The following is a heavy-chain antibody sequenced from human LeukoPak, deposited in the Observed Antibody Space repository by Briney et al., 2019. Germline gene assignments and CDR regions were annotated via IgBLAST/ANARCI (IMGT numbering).Heavy chain of an antibody. CDR2: ISWDGSTT. CDR3: VKGFCSSSSCYPTEYLQH. J-gene: IGHJ1*01. Sequence: GGSLRLSCAASGFTFDDYTMHWVRQPPGKGLEWVSLISWDGSTTYYADSVKGRFTISRDNRKNSLYLQMNSLRTEDTALYYCVKGFCSSSSCYPTEYLQHWGQGTLVTASS. CDR1: GFTFDDYT. D-gene: IGHD2-2*01. V-gene: IGHV3-43*01.